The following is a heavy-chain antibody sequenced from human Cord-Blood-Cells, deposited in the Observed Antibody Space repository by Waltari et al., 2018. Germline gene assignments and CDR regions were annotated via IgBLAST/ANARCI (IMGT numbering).Heavy chain of an antibody. CDR3: ARAYNWNYDAFDI. CDR2: IIPILGIA. J-gene: IGHJ3*02. V-gene: IGHV1-69*09. Sequence: QVQLVQSGAEVKKPGSSVKFSCKASGGTFSSYPISCVRPAPGQGLEWMGRIIPILGIANYAQKFQGRVTITADKSTSTAYMELSSLRSEDTAVYYCARAYNWNYDAFDIWGQGTMVTVSS. CDR1: GGTFSSYP. D-gene: IGHD1-7*01.